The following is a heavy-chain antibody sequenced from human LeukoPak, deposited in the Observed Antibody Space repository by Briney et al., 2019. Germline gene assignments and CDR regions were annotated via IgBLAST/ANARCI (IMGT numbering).Heavy chain of an antibody. Sequence: GGSLRLSCAASGFTFSSYEMNWVRQAPGKGLEWVSYISSSGSTIYYADSVKGRFTISRDNAKNSLYLQMNSLRAEDTAVYYCAELGITMIGGVWGQGAMVTVSS. V-gene: IGHV3-48*03. D-gene: IGHD3-10*02. CDR3: AELGITMIGGV. CDR2: ISSSGSTI. J-gene: IGHJ3*01. CDR1: GFTFSSYE.